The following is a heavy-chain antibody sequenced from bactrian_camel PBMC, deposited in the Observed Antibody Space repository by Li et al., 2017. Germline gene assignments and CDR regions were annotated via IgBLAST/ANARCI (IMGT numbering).Heavy chain of an antibody. V-gene: IGHV3S55*01. Sequence: HVQLVESGGGSVQAGGSLRLSCAVYTTTRNRLCMGWFRQAPGKEREEVASEDRIGTTQYLDSVKGRFTISKDNANTLALQMNSLKPEDTAMYYCAAQAGTWCYDWTRPDRYRYRGQGTQVTVS. D-gene: IGHD3*01. CDR1: TTTRNRLC. CDR2: EDRIGTT. J-gene: IGHJ4*01. CDR3: AAQAGTWCYDWTRPDRYRY.